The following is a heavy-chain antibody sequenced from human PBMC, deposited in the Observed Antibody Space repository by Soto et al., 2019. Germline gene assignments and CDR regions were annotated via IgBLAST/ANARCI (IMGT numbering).Heavy chain of an antibody. D-gene: IGHD3-16*01. J-gene: IGHJ1*01. CDR1: GFTFRSYV. Sequence: QVQLVESGGGVVQPGTSLRVSCVGSGFTFRSYVIHWVRQAPGKGLEWVTLTSHDGSDKYYGDSVRGRFTISRDNSRNTVALQMDSLRLDSTALYFCPRWGHTGGLDVWGQGTLVSVSS. V-gene: IGHV3-30*05. CDR2: TSHDGSDK. CDR3: PRWGHTGGLDV.